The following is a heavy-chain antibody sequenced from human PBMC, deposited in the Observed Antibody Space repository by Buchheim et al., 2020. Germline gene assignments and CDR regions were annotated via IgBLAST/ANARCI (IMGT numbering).Heavy chain of an antibody. Sequence: QVQLVQSGAEVKKPGASVKVSCKASGYTFTSYYMHWVRQAPGQGLEWMGIINPSGGSTSYAQKFQGRVTMTRAPSTCPVYMELSSLRSEDTAVYYCARGGLMATITLRFDYWGQGTL. CDR1: GYTFTSYY. V-gene: IGHV1-46*03. D-gene: IGHD5-24*01. CDR2: INPSGGST. J-gene: IGHJ4*02. CDR3: ARGGLMATITLRFDY.